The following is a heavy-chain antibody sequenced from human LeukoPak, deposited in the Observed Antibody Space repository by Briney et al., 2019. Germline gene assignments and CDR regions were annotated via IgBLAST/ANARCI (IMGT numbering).Heavy chain of an antibody. V-gene: IGHV4-39*07. J-gene: IGHJ4*02. D-gene: IGHD1-26*01. CDR2: IYYSGST. CDR1: GGSISSSSYY. CDR3: ASSGSVARGLFGY. Sequence: SETLSLTCTVSGGSISSSSYYWGWIRQPPGKGLEWIGSIYYSGSTYYNPSLKSRVTISVDTSKNQFSLKLSSVTAADTAVYYCASSGSVARGLFGYWGQGTLVTVSS.